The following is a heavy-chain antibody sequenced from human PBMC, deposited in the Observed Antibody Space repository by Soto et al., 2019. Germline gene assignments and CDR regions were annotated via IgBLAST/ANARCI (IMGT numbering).Heavy chain of an antibody. CDR1: GGTFSSYT. V-gene: IGHV1-69*02. CDR2: IIPILGIA. CDR3: ASLYSSYDLVAFDI. Sequence: QVQLVQSGAEVKKPGSSVKVSCKASGGTFSSYTISWVRQAPGQGLEWMGRIIPILGIANYAQKFQGRVTITTDKSTSTAYMELSSLRSEDTAVYYCASLYSSYDLVAFDIWGQGTMVTVSS. J-gene: IGHJ3*02. D-gene: IGHD5-12*01.